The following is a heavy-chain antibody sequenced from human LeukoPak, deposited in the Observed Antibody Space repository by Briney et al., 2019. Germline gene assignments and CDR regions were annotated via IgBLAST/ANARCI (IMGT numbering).Heavy chain of an antibody. J-gene: IGHJ4*02. D-gene: IGHD3-3*01. V-gene: IGHV1-69*05. CDR3: ARGFGVSHRPRRTDKYYFDY. CDR1: GGTFSSYA. Sequence: SVKVSCKASGGTFSSYAISWVRQAPGQGLEWMGGIILIFGTANYAQKFQGRVTITTDESTSTAYMELSSLRSEDTAVYYCARGFGVSHRPRRTDKYYFDYWGQGTLVTASS. CDR2: IILIFGTA.